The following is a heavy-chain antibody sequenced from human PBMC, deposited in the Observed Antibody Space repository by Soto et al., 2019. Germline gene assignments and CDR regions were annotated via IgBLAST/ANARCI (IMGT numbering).Heavy chain of an antibody. Sequence: PGESLKISCKGSGFGFDITWLAWLRQVPGKGLEWVGIIYLGDSDTRYSPSLEGRVTLSVDKSITTAYLHWTSLKESDTATYYCAKFQRYFDRTGYLDAWGQGTPVTVSS. V-gene: IGHV5-51*01. J-gene: IGHJ5*02. D-gene: IGHD3-9*01. CDR1: GFGFDITW. CDR2: IYLGDSDT. CDR3: AKFQRYFDRTGYLDA.